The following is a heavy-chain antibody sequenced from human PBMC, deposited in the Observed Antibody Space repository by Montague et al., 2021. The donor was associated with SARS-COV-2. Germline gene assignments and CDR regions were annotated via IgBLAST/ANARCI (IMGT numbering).Heavy chain of an antibody. Sequence: SETLSLTCTGDLHCGRCGTQAQIGRAPVRTPVSVGESNHPAAPNKNPSLKTRVTISIDTSNNQFSLKLSSVTAADTAVYYCAGGQEVYAINGDLNYWGQGTLVTVSS. CDR2: SNHPAAP. V-gene: IGHV4-34*01. D-gene: IGHD2-8*01. CDR3: AGGQEVYAINGDLNY. CDR1: LHCGRCGT. J-gene: IGHJ4*02.